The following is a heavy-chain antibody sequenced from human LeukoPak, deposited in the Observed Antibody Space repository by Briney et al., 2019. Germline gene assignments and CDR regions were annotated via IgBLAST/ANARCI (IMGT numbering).Heavy chain of an antibody. CDR2: INWNGGST. V-gene: IGHV3-20*04. CDR3: ARVTAGYCSGGSCYLNAFDI. Sequence: PGGSLRLSCAASGFTFDDYGMSWVRQAPGKGLEWVSGINWNGGSTGYADSVKGRLTISRDNAKNSLYPQMNSLRAEDTALYYCARVTAGYCSGGSCYLNAFDIWGQGTMVAVSS. D-gene: IGHD2-15*01. CDR1: GFTFDDYG. J-gene: IGHJ3*02.